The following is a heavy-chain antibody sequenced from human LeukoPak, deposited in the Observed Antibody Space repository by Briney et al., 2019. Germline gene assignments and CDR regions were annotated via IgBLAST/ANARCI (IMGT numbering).Heavy chain of an antibody. J-gene: IGHJ2*01. CDR3: ARVKTWYFDL. CDR1: GFTFSSYG. Sequence: PGRSLRLSCAASGFTFSSYGMHWVRQAPGKGLEWVANIKQDGSEKYYVDSVKGRFTISRDNAKNSLYLQMNSLRAEDTAVYYCARVKTWYFDLWGRGTLVTVSS. V-gene: IGHV3-7*03. CDR2: IKQDGSEK.